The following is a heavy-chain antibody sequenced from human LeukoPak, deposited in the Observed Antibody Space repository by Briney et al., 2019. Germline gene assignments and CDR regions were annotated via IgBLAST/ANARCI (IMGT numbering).Heavy chain of an antibody. D-gene: IGHD3-16*01. CDR3: AKMPLGGTDP. Sequence: PGGSLRLSCAASGFTFSSSAMSWVRQAPGKGLEWVSAISNNGGYTYYADSVQGRFTISRDNSKSTLCLQMNSLRAEDTAVYYCAKMPLGGTDPWGQGTLVTVSS. CDR1: GFTFSSSA. J-gene: IGHJ5*02. V-gene: IGHV3-23*01. CDR2: ISNNGGYT.